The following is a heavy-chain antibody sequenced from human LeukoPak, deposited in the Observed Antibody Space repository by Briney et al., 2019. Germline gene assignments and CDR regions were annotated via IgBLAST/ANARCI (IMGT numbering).Heavy chain of an antibody. CDR2: MNPNSGNT. CDR3: ARFYGSGPDAFDI. D-gene: IGHD3-10*01. V-gene: IGHV1-8*03. CDR1: GYTFTSYD. J-gene: IGHJ3*02. Sequence: ASVKVSCKASGYTFTSYDINWVRQATGQGLEWMGWMNPNSGNTGYTQKFQGRVTITRNTSISTAYMELSSLRSEAMAVYYCARFYGSGPDAFDIWGQGTMVTVSS.